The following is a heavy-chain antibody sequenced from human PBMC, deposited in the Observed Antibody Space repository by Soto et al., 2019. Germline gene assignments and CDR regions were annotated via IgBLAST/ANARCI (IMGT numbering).Heavy chain of an antibody. CDR1: GGTFSSYT. J-gene: IGHJ4*02. Sequence: ASVKVSCKASGGTFSSYTISWVRQAPGQGLEWMGRIIPILGIANYAQKFQGRVTITADKSTSTAYMELSSLRSEDTAVYYCAHPGSWYSYFDYWGQGTLVTVSS. CDR3: AHPGSWYSYFDY. CDR2: IIPILGIA. V-gene: IGHV1-69*02. D-gene: IGHD6-13*01.